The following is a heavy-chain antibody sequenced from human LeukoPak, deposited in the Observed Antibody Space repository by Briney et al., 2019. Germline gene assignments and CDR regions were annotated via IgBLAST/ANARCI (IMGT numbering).Heavy chain of an antibody. D-gene: IGHD6-19*01. J-gene: IGHJ5*02. CDR2: ISTGSTYI. V-gene: IGHV3-21*01. CDR1: GFTFSSHA. CDR3: ARAEGSGWYRLP. Sequence: PGGSLRLSCAASGFTFSSHAMNWVRQAPGKGLEWVSSISTGSTYISYADSVKGRFTISRDNAKNSLYLQMNSLRADDTAIYYCARAEGSGWYRLPWGQGTLVTVSS.